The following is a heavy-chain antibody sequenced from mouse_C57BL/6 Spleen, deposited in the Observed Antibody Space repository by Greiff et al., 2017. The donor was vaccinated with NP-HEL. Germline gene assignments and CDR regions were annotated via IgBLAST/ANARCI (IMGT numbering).Heavy chain of an antibody. J-gene: IGHJ4*01. CDR3: ARWGGPGAMDY. CDR2: INPGSGGT. Sequence: VMLVESGAELVRPGTSVKVSCKASGYAFTNYLIEWVKQRPGQGLEWIGVINPGSGGTNYNEKFKGKATLTADKSSSTAYMQLSSLTSEDSAVYFCARWGGPGAMDYWGQGTSVTVSS. V-gene: IGHV1-54*01. CDR1: GYAFTNYL.